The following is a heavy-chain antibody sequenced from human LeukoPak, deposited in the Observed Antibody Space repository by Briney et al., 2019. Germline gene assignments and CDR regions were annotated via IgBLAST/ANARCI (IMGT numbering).Heavy chain of an antibody. CDR2: IKQDGSEK. CDR3: ARDIVLMVYATYYFDY. J-gene: IGHJ4*02. Sequence: GGSLRLSXAASGFTFSSYWMSWVRQAPGKGLEWVANIKQDGSEKYYVDSAKGRFTISRDNAKNSLYLQMNSLRAEDTAVYYCARDIVLMVYATYYFDYWGQGTLVTVSS. D-gene: IGHD2-8*01. V-gene: IGHV3-7*01. CDR1: GFTFSSYW.